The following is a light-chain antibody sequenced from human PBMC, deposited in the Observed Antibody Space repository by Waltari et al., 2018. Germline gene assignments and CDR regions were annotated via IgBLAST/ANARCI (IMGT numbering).Light chain of an antibody. CDR1: QSVSSY. V-gene: IGKV3-11*01. CDR3: QQRSNWPRT. CDR2: DAS. J-gene: IGKJ1*01. Sequence: IVLTQSPATLSLSPGDRATPSCRASQSVSSYLAWYQQKPGQAPRLLIYDASNRATGIPARFSGSGSGTDFTLTISSLEPEDFAVYYCQQRSNWPRTFGQGTKVEIK.